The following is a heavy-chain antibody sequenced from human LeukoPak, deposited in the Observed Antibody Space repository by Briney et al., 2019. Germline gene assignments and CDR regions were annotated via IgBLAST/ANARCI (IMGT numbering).Heavy chain of an antibody. Sequence: GGSLRLSCAASGFTFSSYGMHWVRQAPGKGLEWVAVISYDGSNKYYADSAKGRFTISRDNSKNTLYLQMNSLRAEDTAVYYCAKDGVGANTYYYYYGMDVWGQGTTVTVSS. J-gene: IGHJ6*02. CDR1: GFTFSSYG. D-gene: IGHD1-26*01. CDR2: ISYDGSNK. CDR3: AKDGVGANTYYYYYGMDV. V-gene: IGHV3-30*18.